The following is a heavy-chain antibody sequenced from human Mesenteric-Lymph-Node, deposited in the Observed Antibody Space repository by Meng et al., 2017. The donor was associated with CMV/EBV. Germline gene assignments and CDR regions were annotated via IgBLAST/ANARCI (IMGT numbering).Heavy chain of an antibody. V-gene: IGHV3-30*02. CDR3: ARDQTVGASDY. CDR2: IRDDGSDQ. CDR1: GFTFSVFG. J-gene: IGHJ4*02. Sequence: GESLKISCAASGFTFSVFGMHWVRQAPGKGLEWVAFIRDDGSDQYSADSVKGRFAVSRDNSKNTVFLQMNSLRSEDTAVYYCARDQTVGASDYWGQGTLVTVSS. D-gene: IGHD1-26*01.